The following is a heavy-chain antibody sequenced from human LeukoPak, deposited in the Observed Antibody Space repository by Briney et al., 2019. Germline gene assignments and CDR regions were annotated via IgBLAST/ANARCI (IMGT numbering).Heavy chain of an antibody. CDR3: ARQYPYCSGGSCYSSDFDY. V-gene: IGHV4-4*02. D-gene: IGHD2-15*01. CDR2: IYHSGST. Sequence: SGTLSLTCAVSGGSISSSNWWSWVRQPPGKGLEWIGEIYHSGSTNYNPSLKSRVTISVDKSKNQFSLKLSSVTAADTAVYYCARQYPYCSGGSCYSSDFDYWGQGTLVTVSS. CDR1: GGSISSSNW. J-gene: IGHJ4*02.